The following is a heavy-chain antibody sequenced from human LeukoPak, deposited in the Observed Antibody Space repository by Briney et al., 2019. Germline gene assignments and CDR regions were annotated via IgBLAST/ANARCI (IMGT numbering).Heavy chain of an antibody. CDR1: GFTFSNYA. J-gene: IGHJ4*02. D-gene: IGHD6-13*01. V-gene: IGHV3-7*01. Sequence: GGSLRLSCAASGFTFSNYAMSWVRQAPGKGLEWVANIKQDGSEKYYVDSVKGRFTISRDNAKNSLYLQMNSLRAEDTAVYYCARVVFDSSSWYFLDYWGQGTLVTVSS. CDR2: IKQDGSEK. CDR3: ARVVFDSSSWYFLDY.